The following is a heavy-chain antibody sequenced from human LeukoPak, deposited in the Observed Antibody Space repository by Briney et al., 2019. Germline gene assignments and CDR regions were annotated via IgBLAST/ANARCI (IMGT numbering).Heavy chain of an antibody. CDR2: ISAYNGNT. D-gene: IGHD1-26*01. CDR1: GYTFTSYG. CDR3: ARYQYSGRAWELLYYFDY. J-gene: IGHJ4*02. Sequence: ASVKVSCKASGYTFTSYGISWVRQAPGQGLEWMGWISAYNGNTNYAQKLQGRVTMTTDTSTSTAYMELRSLRSDDTAVYYCARYQYSGRAWELLYYFDYWGPGTLVTVSS. V-gene: IGHV1-18*01.